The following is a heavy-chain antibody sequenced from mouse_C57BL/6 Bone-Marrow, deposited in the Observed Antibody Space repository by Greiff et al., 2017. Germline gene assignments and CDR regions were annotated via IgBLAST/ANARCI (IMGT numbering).Heavy chain of an antibody. CDR3: ARDYYGSSYDY. CDR1: GYTFTSYW. Sequence: VQLQQPGAELVRPGTSVKLSCKASGYTFTSYWMHWVKQRPGQGLEWIGVIDPSDSYTNYNHKFKGKATLTVDTSSSTAYMQLSSLTSEDSAVYYCARDYYGSSYDYWGQGTTLTVSA. CDR2: IDPSDSYT. D-gene: IGHD1-1*01. V-gene: IGHV1-59*01. J-gene: IGHJ2*01.